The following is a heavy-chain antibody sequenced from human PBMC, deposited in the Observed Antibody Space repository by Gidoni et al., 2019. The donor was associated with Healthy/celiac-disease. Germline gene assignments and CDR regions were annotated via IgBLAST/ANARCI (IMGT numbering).Heavy chain of an antibody. CDR1: GFTFSSYE. D-gene: IGHD1-26*01. CDR3: ARVKRVEVGATTVYYFDY. Sequence: EVQLVASGGGLVQPGGSLRLSWAASGFTFSSYEMNWVRQAPWKGLEWVSYSSSSGSTIYYSDSVKGRFTISRDNAKNSLYLQMNILRVEYTAVYYCARVKRVEVGATTVYYFDYWGQGTLVTVSS. CDR2: SSSSGSTI. V-gene: IGHV3-48*03. J-gene: IGHJ4*02.